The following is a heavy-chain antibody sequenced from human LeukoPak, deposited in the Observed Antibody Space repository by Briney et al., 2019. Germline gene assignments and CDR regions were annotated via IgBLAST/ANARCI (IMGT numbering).Heavy chain of an antibody. Sequence: ASVKVSCKASGYTFTGYYMHWVRQAPGQGLEWMGWVNPNTGGTYYAQRFQGRVTMTRDTSISTAYMGLRSLKSDDTAVYYCARDGHPYNWNDFDYWGQGTLVTVSS. CDR3: ARDGHPYNWNDFDY. V-gene: IGHV1-2*02. J-gene: IGHJ4*01. CDR1: GYTFTGYY. CDR2: VNPNTGGT. D-gene: IGHD1-1*01.